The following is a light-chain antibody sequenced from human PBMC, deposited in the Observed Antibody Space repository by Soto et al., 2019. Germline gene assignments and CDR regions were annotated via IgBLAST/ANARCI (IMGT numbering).Light chain of an antibody. CDR3: QQTYSTWT. CDR1: QSINTY. CDR2: GAS. J-gene: IGKJ1*01. V-gene: IGKV1-39*01. Sequence: DIQMTQSPSSLSASVGDRVTITCQTSQSINTYLNWYQQKPGKAPKLLIYGASSLQSGVPSRFSGSGSGTDFTLTISSLHPEDFATYYCQQTYSTWTFGQGTKVDIK.